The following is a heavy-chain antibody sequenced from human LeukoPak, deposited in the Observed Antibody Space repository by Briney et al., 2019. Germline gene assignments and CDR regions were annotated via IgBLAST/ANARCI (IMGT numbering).Heavy chain of an antibody. J-gene: IGHJ4*02. V-gene: IGHV3-23*01. CDR2: ISGSGGGT. CDR3: AKGSAGYCSGGSCYPLDY. D-gene: IGHD2-15*01. CDR1: GFTFSSYA. Sequence: QSGGSLRLSCAASGFTFSSYAMSWVRQAPGKGLEWVSAISGSGGGTYYADSVKGLFTISRDNSKNTLYLQMNSLRAEDTAVYYCAKGSAGYCSGGSCYPLDYWGQGTLVTVSS.